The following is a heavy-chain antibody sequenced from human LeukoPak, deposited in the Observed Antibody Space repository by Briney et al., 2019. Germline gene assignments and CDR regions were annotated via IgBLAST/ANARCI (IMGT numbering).Heavy chain of an antibody. V-gene: IGHV3-7*01. CDR2: IKQDGSEK. CDR3: ASRRFMDY. CDR1: GFMFSNYW. J-gene: IGHJ4*02. Sequence: PGGSLRLSCAASGFMFSNYWMSWVRQAPGKGLEWVANIKQDGSEKYYVDSVKGRFTISRDNAKNSLYLQMSSLRAEDTAVYYCASRRFMDYWGQGTLVTVSS.